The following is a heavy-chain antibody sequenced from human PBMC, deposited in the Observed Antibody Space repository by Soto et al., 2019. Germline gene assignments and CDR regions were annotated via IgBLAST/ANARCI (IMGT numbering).Heavy chain of an antibody. CDR1: GFTFSDYY. CDR2: ISSSSSYT. V-gene: IGHV3-11*06. CDR3: AFIAVDGLDY. Sequence: GGSLRLSCAASGFTFSDYYMSWIRQAPGKGLEWVSYISSSSSYTNYADSVKGRFTISRDNAKNSLYLQMNSLRAEDTAVYYCAFIAVDGLDYWGQGTLVTVSS. D-gene: IGHD6-19*01. J-gene: IGHJ4*02.